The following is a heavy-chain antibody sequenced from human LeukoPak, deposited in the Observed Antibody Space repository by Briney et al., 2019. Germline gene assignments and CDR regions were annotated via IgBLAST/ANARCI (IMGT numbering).Heavy chain of an antibody. CDR3: AKTMGAIDHDY. V-gene: IGHV3-23*01. CDR1: GFTFSSYA. Sequence: GGSLRLSCAASGFTFSSYAMSWVRQAPGKGLKWVSTINDNGDGTYYADSVKGRFTISRDNSYNTVSLQMNSLRAEDTAVYYCAKTMGAIDHDYWGQGTLVTVSS. J-gene: IGHJ4*02. D-gene: IGHD1-26*01. CDR2: INDNGDGT.